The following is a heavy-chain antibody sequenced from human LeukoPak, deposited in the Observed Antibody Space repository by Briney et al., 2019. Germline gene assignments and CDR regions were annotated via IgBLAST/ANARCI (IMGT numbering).Heavy chain of an antibody. CDR1: GGSISSSSYY. J-gene: IGHJ4*02. Sequence: PSETLPLTCTVSGGSISSSSYYWGWIRQPPGKGLEWIGSIYYSGSTYYNPSLKSRVTISVDTSKNQFSLKLSSVTAADTAVYYCARLATVTTAGVEWGQGTLVTVSS. V-gene: IGHV4-39*01. CDR2: IYYSGST. D-gene: IGHD4-11*01. CDR3: ARLATVTTAGVE.